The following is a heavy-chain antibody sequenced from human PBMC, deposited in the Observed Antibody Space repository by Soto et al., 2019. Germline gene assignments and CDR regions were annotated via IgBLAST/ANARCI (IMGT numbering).Heavy chain of an antibody. CDR1: GYIFTSYA. CDR2: INTGNGNT. CDR3: ASSIAEASFDY. J-gene: IGHJ4*02. D-gene: IGHD6-13*01. Sequence: ALVKVSCKASGYIFTSYAMHWVRQAPGQRLEWMGWINTGNGNTKYSQKFQGRGTITSDTSASTAYMELSSLSSEDTAVYYCASSIAEASFDYWGQGTPVTVSS. V-gene: IGHV1-3*04.